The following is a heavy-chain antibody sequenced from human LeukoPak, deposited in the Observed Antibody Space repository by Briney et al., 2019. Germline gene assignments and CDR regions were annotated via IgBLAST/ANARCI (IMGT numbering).Heavy chain of an antibody. V-gene: IGHV1-69*04. CDR2: IIPVHGTA. CDR1: GGIFSSYA. D-gene: IGHD3-16*01. CDR3: ARAPDGGAFDI. Sequence: ASVKVSCKASGGIFSSYAISWVRQVPGQGLEWMGRIIPVHGTANYAQKFQGRVTITADKSTSTAYMELSSLRSEDTAVYYCARAPDGGAFDIWGQGTMVTVSS. J-gene: IGHJ3*02.